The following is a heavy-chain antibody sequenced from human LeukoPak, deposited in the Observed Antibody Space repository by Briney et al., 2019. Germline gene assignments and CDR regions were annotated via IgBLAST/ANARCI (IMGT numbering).Heavy chain of an antibody. CDR1: GGSISSSSYY. CDR3: ARGYRAIFGAFDI. Sequence: PSETLSLTCTVSGGSISSSSYYWSWIRQPAGKGLEWIGRIYTSGSTNYNPSLKSRVTMSVDTSKNQFSLKLSSVTAADTAVYYCARGYRAIFGAFDIWGQGTMVTVSS. V-gene: IGHV4-61*02. D-gene: IGHD3-9*01. CDR2: IYTSGST. J-gene: IGHJ3*02.